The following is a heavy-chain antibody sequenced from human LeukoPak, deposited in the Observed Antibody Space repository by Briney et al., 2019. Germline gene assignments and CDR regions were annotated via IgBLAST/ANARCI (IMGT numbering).Heavy chain of an antibody. J-gene: IGHJ5*02. V-gene: IGHV4-34*01. Sequence: SETLSLTCAVCSGSFSVYYWTCIRQPPGKGLKWIAETHQSGGTNCNPSLKSRVTISVDTSKNQFSLQLSSVTTADTAVYYCVKFTWGRQFDPWGQGTLVTVSS. CDR1: SGSFSVYY. D-gene: IGHD3-16*01. CDR3: VKFTWGRQFDP. CDR2: THQSGGT.